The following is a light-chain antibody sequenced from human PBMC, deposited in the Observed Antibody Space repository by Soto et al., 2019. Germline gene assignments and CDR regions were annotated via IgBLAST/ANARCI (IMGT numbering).Light chain of an antibody. V-gene: IGLV2-11*01. Sequence: QSVLTQPRSVSGSPGQSVTISCTGTSSDVGAYKYVSWYQHYPGDAPKVMIYDVTQRPSGVPDRFSGTKSGNTASLTISGLQAADEADYYCCSYAGSYTWVFGSGTKGTVL. J-gene: IGLJ1*01. CDR1: SSDVGAYKY. CDR3: CSYAGSYTWV. CDR2: DVT.